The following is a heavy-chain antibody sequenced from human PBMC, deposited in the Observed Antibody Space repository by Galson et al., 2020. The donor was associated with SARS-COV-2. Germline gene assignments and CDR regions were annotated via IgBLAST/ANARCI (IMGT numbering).Heavy chain of an antibody. CDR2: ITHSGST. Sequence: SQASETLSLTCAVYGGSFSDYYWSWIRQSPGRGLEWIGEITHSGSTSYNPSLKSRVTISVDTSKNQFSLKMRSVTAADTAVYYCARGTRDITMMVVVITAVSGYFDHWGQGTLVTGSS. J-gene: IGHJ4*03. CDR1: GGSFSDYY. D-gene: IGHD3-22*01. CDR3: ARGTRDITMMVVVITAVSGYFDH. V-gene: IGHV4-34*01.